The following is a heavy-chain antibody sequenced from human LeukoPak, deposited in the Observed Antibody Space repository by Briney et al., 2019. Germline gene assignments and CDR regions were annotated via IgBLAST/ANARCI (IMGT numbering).Heavy chain of an antibody. Sequence: SETLSLTYAVYGGSFSGYYWSWIRQPPGKGLEWIGEINHSGSTNYNPSLKSRVTISVDTSKNQFSLKLSSVTAADTAVYYCARAIYYGSGSYYNDYFDYWGQGTLVIVSS. J-gene: IGHJ4*02. CDR3: ARAIYYGSGSYYNDYFDY. V-gene: IGHV4-34*01. D-gene: IGHD3-10*01. CDR2: INHSGST. CDR1: GGSFSGYY.